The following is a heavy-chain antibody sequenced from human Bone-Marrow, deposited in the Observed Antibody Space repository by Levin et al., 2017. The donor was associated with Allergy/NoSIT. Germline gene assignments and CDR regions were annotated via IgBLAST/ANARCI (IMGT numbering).Heavy chain of an antibody. CDR2: ISAYNGNT. Sequence: GESLKISCKASGYTFTSYGISWVRQAPGQGLEWMGWISAYNGNTNYAQKLQGRVTMTTDTSTSTAYMELRSLRSDDTAVYYCARDFGGEQQLYALSYYFDYWGQGTLVTVSS. J-gene: IGHJ4*02. D-gene: IGHD6-13*01. V-gene: IGHV1-18*01. CDR1: GYTFTSYG. CDR3: ARDFGGEQQLYALSYYFDY.